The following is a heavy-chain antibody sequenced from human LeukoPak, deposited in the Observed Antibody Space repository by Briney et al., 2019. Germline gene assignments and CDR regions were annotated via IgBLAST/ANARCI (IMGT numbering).Heavy chain of an antibody. Sequence: GESLKISSKGSGYRFRSHWIGWVRQMPGKGLEWMGIIFPGDSDTAYSPSFQGQVSISADKSISTAYLQWSSLKASDTAMYYCATSESQTKFDYWGQGTLVTVSS. CDR2: IFPGDSDT. D-gene: IGHD1/OR15-1a*01. V-gene: IGHV5-51*01. J-gene: IGHJ4*02. CDR3: ATSESQTKFDY. CDR1: GYRFRSHW.